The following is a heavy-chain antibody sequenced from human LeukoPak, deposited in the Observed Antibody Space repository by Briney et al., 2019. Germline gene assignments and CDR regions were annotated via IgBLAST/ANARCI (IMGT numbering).Heavy chain of an antibody. V-gene: IGHV3-7*01. CDR3: ARDPLTLYNYYMDV. CDR1: GFTFSRYW. CDR2: IKHDGSEK. J-gene: IGHJ6*03. Sequence: PGGSLRLSCAASGFTFSRYWMSWVRQVPGKGLVWVAKIKHDGSEKYYVDSVKGRFTISRDNAKNSLYLQMNSLRAEDTAVYYCARDPLTLYNYYMDVWGKGTTVTVSS. D-gene: IGHD3-9*01.